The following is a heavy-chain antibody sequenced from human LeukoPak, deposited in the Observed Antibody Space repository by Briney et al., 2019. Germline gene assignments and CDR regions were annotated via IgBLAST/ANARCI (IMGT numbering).Heavy chain of an antibody. CDR2: ISSSGSTI. V-gene: IGHV3-48*03. J-gene: IGHJ4*02. D-gene: IGHD4-17*01. Sequence: GGSLRLSCAASGFTFSSCEMNWVRQAPGKGLEWVSYISSSGSTIYYADSMKGRFTISRDNAKNSLYLQMTSLRAEDTAVYYCARNDYGDYGYDYWGQGTLVTVSS. CDR1: GFTFSSCE. CDR3: ARNDYGDYGYDY.